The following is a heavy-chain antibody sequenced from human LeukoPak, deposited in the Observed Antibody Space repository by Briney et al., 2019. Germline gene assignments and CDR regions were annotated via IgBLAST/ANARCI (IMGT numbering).Heavy chain of an antibody. Sequence: PGGSLRLSCAASGFTFSSYSMNWVRQAPGKGLEWVSYITISSSTIYYADSVKGRFTISRDNAKNSLYLQMNSLRAEDTAVYYCARDSRYTYGYYYYYYMDVWGKGTTVTVSS. V-gene: IGHV3-48*01. D-gene: IGHD5-18*01. CDR1: GFTFSSYS. J-gene: IGHJ6*03. CDR3: ARDSRYTYGYYYYYYMDV. CDR2: ITISSSTI.